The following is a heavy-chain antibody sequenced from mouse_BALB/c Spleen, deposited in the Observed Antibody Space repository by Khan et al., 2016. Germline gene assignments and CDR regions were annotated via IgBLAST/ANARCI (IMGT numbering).Heavy chain of an antibody. CDR1: GYTFTNYG. D-gene: IGHD1-1*01. V-gene: IGHV9-3-1*01. Sequence: QIQLVQSGPELKKPGETVKISCKASGYTFTNYGMNWVKQAPGKGLKWMGWINTYTGEPTYADDFKGRFAFFLETSASTAYLQINNLKKEDTATNFWAKRDYYGSSWDYWGQGTTLTVSS. J-gene: IGHJ2*01. CDR2: INTYTGEP. CDR3: AKRDYYGSSWDY.